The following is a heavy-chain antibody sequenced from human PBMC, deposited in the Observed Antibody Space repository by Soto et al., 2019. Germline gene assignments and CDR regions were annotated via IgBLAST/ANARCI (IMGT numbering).Heavy chain of an antibody. Sequence: GASVKVSCKASGYTFTSYYMHWVRQAPGQGLEWMGIINPSGGSTSYAQKFQGRVTMTRDTSTSTVYMELSSLRSEDTAVYYCARRGSLGGSYSLRIFYYYGMDVWGQGTTVTVSS. J-gene: IGHJ6*02. CDR3: ARRGSLGGSYSLRIFYYYGMDV. D-gene: IGHD1-26*01. CDR1: GYTFTSYY. V-gene: IGHV1-46*01. CDR2: INPSGGST.